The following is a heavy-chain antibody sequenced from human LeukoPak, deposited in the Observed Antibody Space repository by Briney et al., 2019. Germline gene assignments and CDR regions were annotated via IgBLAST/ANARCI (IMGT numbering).Heavy chain of an antibody. J-gene: IGHJ5*02. Sequence: PSETLSLTCAVYGGSFSGYYWSWIRQPPGKGLEWIGEINHSGSTNYNPSLKSRVTISVDTSKNQFSLKLSSVTAADTAVYYCARHEGSGSYSNGWFDPWGQGTLVTVSS. CDR1: GGSFSGYY. D-gene: IGHD3-10*01. CDR2: INHSGST. V-gene: IGHV4-34*01. CDR3: ARHEGSGSYSNGWFDP.